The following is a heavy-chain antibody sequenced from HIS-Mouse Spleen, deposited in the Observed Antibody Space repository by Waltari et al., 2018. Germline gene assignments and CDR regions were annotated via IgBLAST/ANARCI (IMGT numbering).Heavy chain of an antibody. CDR2: ISYDGSNK. Sequence: QVQLVESGGGVVQPGRSLRLSCAASGFTFSSYAMHWVRQAPGKGLEWVAVISYDGSNKYYADSVKGRFTISRDNSKNTLYLQMNSLRAEDTAVYYCARDGEGIAAAGYYWCFDLWGRGTLVTVSS. CDR3: ARDGEGIAAAGYYWCFDL. D-gene: IGHD6-13*01. CDR1: GFTFSSYA. V-gene: IGHV3-30*04. J-gene: IGHJ2*01.